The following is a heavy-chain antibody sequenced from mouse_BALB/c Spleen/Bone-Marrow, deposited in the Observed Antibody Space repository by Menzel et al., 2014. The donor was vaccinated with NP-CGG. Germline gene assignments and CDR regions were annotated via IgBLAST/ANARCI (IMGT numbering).Heavy chain of an antibody. J-gene: IGHJ4*01. V-gene: IGHV14-3*02. CDR3: ARGIPYDPRDF. Sequence: AHPPPSRAEPVKPGASVKLSCTASGLNIKDTYMHWVKQRPEQGLEWIGRIDPANGNTKFAPKFQGKATITADTSSNTAYLHLSSLTSEDTTVYYCARGIPYDPRDFWAQPTSVTVAS. CDR2: IDPANGNT. CDR1: GLNIKDTY. D-gene: IGHD5-1-1*01.